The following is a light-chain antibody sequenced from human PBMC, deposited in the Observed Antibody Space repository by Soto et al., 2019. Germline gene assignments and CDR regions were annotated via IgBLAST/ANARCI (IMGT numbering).Light chain of an antibody. V-gene: IGKV1-33*01. J-gene: IGKJ2*01. CDR2: GAS. CDR1: QDINDY. Sequence: EIQMTQSPSSLSASLGDRVTITCQASQDINDYSNWYQQKPGKAPRLLLYGASFLEVGVPSRFSGSGSGTHFTLNISSLQPEDVATYYCQQYDSLPYTFGQGTRLEIK. CDR3: QQYDSLPYT.